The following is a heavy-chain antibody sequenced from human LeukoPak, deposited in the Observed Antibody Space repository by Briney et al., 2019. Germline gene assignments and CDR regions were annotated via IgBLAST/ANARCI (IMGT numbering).Heavy chain of an antibody. Sequence: SSETLSLTCTVSGGSISSYYWTWIRQPPGKGLEWIGEIHYSGSATYNPSLKSRVTISVDTSKNQFSLKMNSVTAADTAVYYCARGQWFRAFWSRGTPVTVSS. V-gene: IGHV4-59*12. CDR3: ARGQWFRAF. J-gene: IGHJ4*02. CDR2: IHYSGSA. D-gene: IGHD3-10*01. CDR1: GGSISSYY.